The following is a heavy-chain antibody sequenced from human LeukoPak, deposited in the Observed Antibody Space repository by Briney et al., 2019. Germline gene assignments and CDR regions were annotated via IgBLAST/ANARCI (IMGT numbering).Heavy chain of an antibody. J-gene: IGHJ1*01. CDR2: ISGSGGST. CDR3: AKEAVRSSIAVAGTRYFQH. V-gene: IGHV3-23*01. Sequence: GGSLRLSCAASGFTFSRYGMSWVRHAPGKGLEWVSAISGSGGSTFYADSVKGRFTISRDNSKNTLYLQMNSLRAEDTAVYYCAKEAVRSSIAVAGTRYFQHWGQGTLVTASS. D-gene: IGHD6-13*01. CDR1: GFTFSRYG.